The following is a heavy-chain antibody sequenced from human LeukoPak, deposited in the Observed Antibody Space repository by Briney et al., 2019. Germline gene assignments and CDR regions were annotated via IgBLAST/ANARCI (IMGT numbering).Heavy chain of an antibody. Sequence: ASVKVSCKASGYTFTGYYMHWVRQAPGQGLEWVGWINPKSGGTDYAQRLQGRVTMTRDTSISTAYMELSRLRSDDTAVYYCARDSSYYYDSSGYYFDYWGQGTLVTVSS. CDR2: INPKSGGT. V-gene: IGHV1-2*02. J-gene: IGHJ4*02. CDR1: GYTFTGYY. CDR3: ARDSSYYYDSSGYYFDY. D-gene: IGHD3-22*01.